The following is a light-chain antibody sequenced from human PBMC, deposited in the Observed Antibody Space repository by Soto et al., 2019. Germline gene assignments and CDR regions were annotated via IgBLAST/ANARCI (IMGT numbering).Light chain of an antibody. CDR3: QQLNSYPLT. V-gene: IGKV1-33*01. CDR1: QDINNY. J-gene: IGKJ4*01. Sequence: DVQLTQSPSSLSASVGDRVTVICQASQDINNYLNWYQQKPGKAPKVLIYDASNLKTGVPPRFSGSRSGTDFTLTISSLQPEDFATYYCQQLNSYPLTFGGGTKVDIK. CDR2: DAS.